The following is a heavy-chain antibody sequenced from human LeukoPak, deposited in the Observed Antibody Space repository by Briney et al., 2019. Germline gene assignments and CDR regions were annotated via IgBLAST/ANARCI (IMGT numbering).Heavy chain of an antibody. CDR1: GFTFTSHS. CDR3: ARGVVEPDLPATSGPRSETENSSSWIQFDY. D-gene: IGHD6-13*01. J-gene: IGHJ4*02. V-gene: IGHV3-21*01. CDR2: ISGSGSYI. Sequence: GGSLRLSCAASGFTFTSHSMNWVRQAPGKGLEWVSSISGSGSYIYYADSVKGRFTISRDNAKNSLYLQMESLRAEDTAVYYCARGVVEPDLPATSGPRSETENSSSWIQFDYWGQGTLVTVSS.